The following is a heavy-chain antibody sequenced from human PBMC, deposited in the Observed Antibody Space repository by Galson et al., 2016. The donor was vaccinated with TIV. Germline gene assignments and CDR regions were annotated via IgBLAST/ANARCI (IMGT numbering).Heavy chain of an antibody. Sequence: SVKVSCKASGDTFSNYAISWVRQAPGQGPEWMGRINPIFHTATYAQKLQARVTIMADKSKTTIYMELNSLRSEDTAVYYCAREMSFYDSTAYYPFDIWGQGTQVTVSS. CDR3: AREMSFYDSTAYYPFDI. J-gene: IGHJ3*02. D-gene: IGHD3-22*01. CDR1: GDTFSNYA. CDR2: INPIFHTA. V-gene: IGHV1-69*06.